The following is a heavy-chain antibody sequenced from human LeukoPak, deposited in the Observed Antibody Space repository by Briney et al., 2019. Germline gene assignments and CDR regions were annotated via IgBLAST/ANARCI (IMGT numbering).Heavy chain of an antibody. Sequence: GGSLRLSCEASGFTFDDYGMSWVRQAPGKGLEWVSGINWNGGSTGYADSVKGRFTISRDNAKNSLYLQMNSLRAEDTALYYCARDRGYDISTSKDYWGQGTLVTVSS. D-gene: IGHD3-9*01. CDR1: GFTFDDYG. V-gene: IGHV3-20*04. CDR2: INWNGGST. CDR3: ARDRGYDISTSKDY. J-gene: IGHJ4*02.